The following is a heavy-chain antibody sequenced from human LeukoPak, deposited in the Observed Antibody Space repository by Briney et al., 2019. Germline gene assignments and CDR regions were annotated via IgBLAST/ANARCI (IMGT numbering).Heavy chain of an antibody. CDR3: ARAASVVGTYALNH. Sequence: GGSLRLSCAVSGFTVSSNYMSWVRQAPGKGLEWVSVIYGGGSTYYADSVKGRFTISRDNSKNTLYLQMNSLGAEDTAVYHCARAASVVGTYALNHWGQGTLVTLSS. J-gene: IGHJ4*02. D-gene: IGHD6-19*01. CDR1: GFTVSSNY. CDR2: IYGGGST. V-gene: IGHV3-66*01.